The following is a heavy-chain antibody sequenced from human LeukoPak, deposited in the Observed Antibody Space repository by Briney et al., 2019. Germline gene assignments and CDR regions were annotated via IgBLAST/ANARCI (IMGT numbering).Heavy chain of an antibody. CDR1: GFTFSSYE. CDR2: LNPISGDI. CDR3: VRDHHYAFDS. V-gene: IGHV3-48*02. J-gene: IGHJ4*02. Sequence: PGGSLRLSCAASGFTFSSYEMNWVRQAPGKGLEWISYLNPISGDIWYADSVKGRFTISRDNAKNSQYLQMNSLIDEDTAVYHCVRDHHYAFDSWGQGTLVTVSS. D-gene: IGHD3-16*01.